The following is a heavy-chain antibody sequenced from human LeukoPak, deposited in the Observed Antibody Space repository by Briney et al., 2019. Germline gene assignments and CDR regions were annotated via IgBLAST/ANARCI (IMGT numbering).Heavy chain of an antibody. CDR1: GYTFTSYG. CDR3: ARGLRYCGGDCYWQGDY. CDR2: ISAYNGNT. Sequence: GASVNVSCKASGYTFTSYGISWVRQAPGQGLEWMGWISAYNGNTNYAQKLQGRVTMTTDTSTSTAYMELRSLRSDDTAVYYCARGLRYCGGDCYWQGDYWGQGTLVTVSS. D-gene: IGHD2-21*02. J-gene: IGHJ4*02. V-gene: IGHV1-18*01.